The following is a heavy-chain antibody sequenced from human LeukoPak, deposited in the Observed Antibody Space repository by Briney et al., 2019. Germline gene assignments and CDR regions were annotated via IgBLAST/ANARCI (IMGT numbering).Heavy chain of an antibody. J-gene: IGHJ4*02. Sequence: PAETKILSCGVSGGSISNTNWWTWLRQPPGKGLEWIGEVNLQGSTNSTPSLQSRVAISVDKSENHISLKLTSVTAADTAVYYCAREGGPYRPLDYSGQGTLVTVSS. CDR3: AREGGPYRPLDY. CDR1: GGSISNTNW. V-gene: IGHV4-4*02. CDR2: VNLQGST.